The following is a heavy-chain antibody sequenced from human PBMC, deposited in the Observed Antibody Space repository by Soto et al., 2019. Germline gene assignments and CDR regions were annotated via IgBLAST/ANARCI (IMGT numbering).Heavy chain of an antibody. D-gene: IGHD3-10*01. CDR1: GFTFSRFE. V-gene: IGHV3-48*03. CDR2: ISSSGSTA. J-gene: IGHJ4*02. CDR3: TRAAWFPYLSFY. Sequence: HPGGSLRLSSAASGFTFSRFELHWVRQAPGKGLEWISYISSSGSTAYYASSVEGRFTISRDNANNSVYLQMDSLRAEDTALYYCTRAAWFPYLSFYWGQGALVTVSS.